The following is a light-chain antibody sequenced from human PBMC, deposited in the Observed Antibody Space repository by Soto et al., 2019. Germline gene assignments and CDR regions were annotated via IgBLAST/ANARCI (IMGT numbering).Light chain of an antibody. J-gene: IGKJ1*01. CDR2: SAS. Sequence: EIVLTQSPDTLSLSPGERATLSCRASQSLSTYLAWYQQKPGQAPRLLIYSASTRATAVPDRFSGSGSGTDFTLTISRLEPEDSALYFCQQFVDSPPRWTFGQGIKVEIK. V-gene: IGKV3-20*01. CDR3: QQFVDSPPRWT. CDR1: QSLSTY.